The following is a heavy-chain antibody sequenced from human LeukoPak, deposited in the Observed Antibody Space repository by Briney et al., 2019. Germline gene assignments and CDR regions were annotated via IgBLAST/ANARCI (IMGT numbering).Heavy chain of an antibody. V-gene: IGHV4-61*02. CDR3: ARGVVTDDYYMDV. CDR1: GGSITSGRYY. CDR2: LYTNDNT. Sequence: SETLSLTCSVSGGSITSGRYYWTRIRQPAGRGLEWIGRLYTNDNTNYDPSLESRVSISVDTSKSQFYLQLTSVTAADTAVYFCARGVVTDDYYMDVWGKGITVIVYS. J-gene: IGHJ6*03. D-gene: IGHD3-3*01.